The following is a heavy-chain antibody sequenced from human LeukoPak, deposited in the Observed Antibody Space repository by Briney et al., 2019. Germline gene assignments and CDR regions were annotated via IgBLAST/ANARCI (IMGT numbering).Heavy chain of an antibody. D-gene: IGHD4-23*01. V-gene: IGHV4-34*01. CDR2: INHSGGT. CDR1: GGSFSGYY. J-gene: IGHJ6*02. CDR3: RGGYYYGMDV. Sequence: SETLSLTCAVYGGSFSGYYWSWIRQPPGKGLEWIGEINHSGGTNYNPSLKSRVTISVDTSKNQFSLKLSSVTAADTAVYYCRGGYYYGMDVWGQGTTVTVSS.